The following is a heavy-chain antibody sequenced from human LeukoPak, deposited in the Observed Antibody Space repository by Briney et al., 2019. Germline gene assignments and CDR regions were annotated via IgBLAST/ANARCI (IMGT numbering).Heavy chain of an antibody. CDR3: ARDQGLTYYYGSGSYIVGYFDY. J-gene: IGHJ4*02. V-gene: IGHV4-39*02. CDR1: GGSISSSSYY. D-gene: IGHD3-10*01. CDR2: IYYSGST. Sequence: SETLSLTCTVSGGSISSSSYYWGWIRQPPGKGLEWIGSIYYSGSTYYNPSLKSRVTLSVDTSKNQFSLKLSSVTAADTAVYYCARDQGLTYYYGSGSYIVGYFDYWGQGTLVTVSS.